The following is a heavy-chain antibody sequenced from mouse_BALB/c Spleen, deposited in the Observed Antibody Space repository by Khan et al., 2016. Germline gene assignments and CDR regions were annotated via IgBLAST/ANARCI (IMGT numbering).Heavy chain of an antibody. Sequence: QVQLQQPGAELVRPGASVKLSCKASGYTFTNYWINWVKQRPGQGLEWIGNIYPSDSYANYNQKFKDKATLTVDRSSSKAYTHLISPTPEDSAVYYWARAITTIGAYYYAMDYWGQGTSVTVSS. CDR3: ARAITTIGAYYYAMDY. CDR1: GYTFTNYW. CDR2: IYPSDSYA. D-gene: IGHD1-2*01. J-gene: IGHJ4*01. V-gene: IGHV1-69*02.